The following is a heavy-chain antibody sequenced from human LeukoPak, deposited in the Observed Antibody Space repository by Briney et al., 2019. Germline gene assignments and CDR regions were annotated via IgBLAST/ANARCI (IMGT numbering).Heavy chain of an antibody. Sequence: SVKVSCKASGGTFSSYAISWVCQAPRQGLEWMGGIIPIFGTANYAQKFQGRVTITADESTSTAYMELSSLRSEDTAVYYCARGRDTAMRLSYFPSLDIWGQGTMVTVSS. V-gene: IGHV1-69*01. CDR2: IIPIFGTA. D-gene: IGHD5-18*01. J-gene: IGHJ3*02. CDR3: ARGRDTAMRLSYFPSLDI. CDR1: GGTFSSYA.